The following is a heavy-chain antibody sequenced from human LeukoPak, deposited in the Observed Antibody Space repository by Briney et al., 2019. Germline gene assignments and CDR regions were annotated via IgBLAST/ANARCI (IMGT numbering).Heavy chain of an antibody. Sequence: GGSLRLSCAASGFTFSSYAMSWVRQAPGKGLEWVSAISGSGGSTYYADSVKGRFTISRDNSKNTLYLQMNSLRAEDTAVYYCAKVAGGHYDMVYAFDIWGQGTMVTVSS. CDR3: AKVAGGHYDMVYAFDI. V-gene: IGHV3-23*01. J-gene: IGHJ3*02. D-gene: IGHD3-9*01. CDR1: GFTFSSYA. CDR2: ISGSGGST.